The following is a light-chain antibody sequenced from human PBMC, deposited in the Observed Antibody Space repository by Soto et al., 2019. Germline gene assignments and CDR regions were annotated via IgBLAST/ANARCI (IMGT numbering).Light chain of an antibody. CDR2: LGS. J-gene: IGKJ5*01. V-gene: IGKV2-28*01. Sequence: DIVVTPSKVSLPITPGQPASIFRGLLPLFLHSNGYNDLEWYLQKPGQSAHLLIYLGSNRASGGPDRFSGSGSGTDFTLKISRVEADDVGVYYCMQALQTPITFGQGTRLEI. CDR3: MQALQTPIT. CDR1: PLFLHSNGYND.